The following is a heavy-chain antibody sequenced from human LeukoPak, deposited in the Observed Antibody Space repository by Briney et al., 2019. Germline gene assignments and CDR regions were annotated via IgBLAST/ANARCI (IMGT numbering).Heavy chain of an antibody. CDR1: GGAISNYY. CDR3: ARSVDTSMVGDY. CDR2: IYYSGST. J-gene: IGHJ4*02. D-gene: IGHD5-18*01. Sequence: SETLSLTCTVSGGAISNYYWSWIRQPPGKGLEWIGHIYYSGSTNYNPSLKNRVTISLDTSKNQFSLKLNSVTAADTAVYYCARSVDTSMVGDYWGQGTLVTVSS. V-gene: IGHV4-59*01.